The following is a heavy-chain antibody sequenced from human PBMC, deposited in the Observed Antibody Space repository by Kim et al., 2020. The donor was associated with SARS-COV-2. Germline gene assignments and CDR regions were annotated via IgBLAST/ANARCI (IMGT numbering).Heavy chain of an antibody. CDR3: AKSTLAYYYGSGSYGHKERDY. V-gene: IGHV3-23*01. D-gene: IGHD3-10*01. J-gene: IGHJ4*02. Sequence: GGSLRLSCAASGFTFSSYAMSWVRQAPGKGLEWVSAISGSGGSTYYADSVKGRFTISRDNSKNTLYLQMNSLRAEDTAVYYCAKSTLAYYYGSGSYGHKERDYWGQGTLVTVSS. CDR2: ISGSGGST. CDR1: GFTFSSYA.